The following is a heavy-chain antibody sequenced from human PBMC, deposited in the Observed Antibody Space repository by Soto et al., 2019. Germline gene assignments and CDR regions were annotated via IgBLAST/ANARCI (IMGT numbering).Heavy chain of an antibody. CDR1: GFTFNNYG. J-gene: IGHJ3*02. CDR3: AKGYGPATFEI. D-gene: IGHD1-20*01. CDR2: ISYDGSNK. Sequence: SLRLSCAVSGFTFNNYGMHWVRQAPGKGLEWAAVISYDGSNKYYADSVKGRFTISRDNSKNTLYLQMNSLRAEDTAVYYCAKGYGPATFEIWGKGTMVTVSS. V-gene: IGHV3-30*18.